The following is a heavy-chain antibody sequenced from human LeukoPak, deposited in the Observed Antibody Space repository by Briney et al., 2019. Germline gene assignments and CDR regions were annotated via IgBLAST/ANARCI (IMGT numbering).Heavy chain of an antibody. CDR1: GGSISSGDYY. V-gene: IGHV4-61*08. J-gene: IGHJ4*02. CDR3: SLGAYGSGSYYNVARFDY. CDR2: IYYSGST. Sequence: SETLSLTCTVSGGSISSGDYYWSWIRQPPGKGLEWIGYIYYSGSTSYNPSLKSRVTISVDTSKNQFSLKLSSVTAADTAVYYCSLGAYGSGSYYNVARFDYWGQGTLVTVSS. D-gene: IGHD3-10*01.